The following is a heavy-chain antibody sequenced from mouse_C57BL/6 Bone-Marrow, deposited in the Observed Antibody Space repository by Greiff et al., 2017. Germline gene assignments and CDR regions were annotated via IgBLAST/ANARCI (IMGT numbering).Heavy chain of an antibody. Sequence: EVKLMESGGGLVKPGGSLKLSCAASGFTFSDYGMHWVRQAPEKGLEWVAYISSGSSTIYYADTVKGRFTIARDNAKNTLFLQMTSLRSEDTAMYYCARKVYYDYDEGGYYAMDDWGQGTSVTVSS. J-gene: IGHJ4*01. CDR2: ISSGSSTI. V-gene: IGHV5-17*01. CDR3: ARKVYYDYDEGGYYAMDD. D-gene: IGHD2-4*01. CDR1: GFTFSDYG.